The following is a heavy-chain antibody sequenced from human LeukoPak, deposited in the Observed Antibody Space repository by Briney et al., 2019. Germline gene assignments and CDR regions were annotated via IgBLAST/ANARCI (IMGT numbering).Heavy chain of an antibody. CDR3: ARDPGGGSYHFDY. CDR1: GFTFSSYA. J-gene: IGHJ4*02. V-gene: IGHV3-30-3*01. D-gene: IGHD1-26*01. CDR2: ISYDGSNK. Sequence: GGSLRLSCAASGFTFSSYATPWVRQAPGKGLEWVAVISYDGSNKYYADSVKGRFTISRDNSKNTLYLQMNSLRAEDTAVYYCARDPGGGSYHFDYWGQGTLVTVSS.